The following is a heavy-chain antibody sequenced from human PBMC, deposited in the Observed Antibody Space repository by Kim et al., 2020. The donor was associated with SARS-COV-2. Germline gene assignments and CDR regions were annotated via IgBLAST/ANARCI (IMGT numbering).Heavy chain of an antibody. D-gene: IGHD2-2*01. CDR3: ARGEDIVVVPAALGGMDV. Sequence: GGSLRLSCAASGFTFSSYGMHWVRQAPGKGLEWVAVIWYDGSNKYYADSVKGRFTISRDNSKNTLYLQMNSLRAEDTAVYYCARGEDIVVVPAALGGMDVWGQGTTVTVSS. J-gene: IGHJ6*02. CDR2: IWYDGSNK. V-gene: IGHV3-33*01. CDR1: GFTFSSYG.